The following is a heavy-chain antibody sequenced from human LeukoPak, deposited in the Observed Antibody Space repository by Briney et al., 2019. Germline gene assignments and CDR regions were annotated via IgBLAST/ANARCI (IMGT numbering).Heavy chain of an antibody. Sequence: ASVKVSCKASGYTFINYAIHWVRQAPGQRLEWMGWINAGNGDTKYSQKFQGRVTITRDTSATTDAMELSSLRSEDTALYYCARGTGSGSYLIDYWGQGTLVTVSS. D-gene: IGHD1-26*01. J-gene: IGHJ4*02. CDR3: ARGTGSGSYLIDY. CDR2: INAGNGDT. V-gene: IGHV1-3*01. CDR1: GYTFINYA.